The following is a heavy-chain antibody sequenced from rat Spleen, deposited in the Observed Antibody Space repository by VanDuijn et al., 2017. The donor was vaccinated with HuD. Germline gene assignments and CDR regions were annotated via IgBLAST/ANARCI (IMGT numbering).Heavy chain of an antibody. J-gene: IGHJ2*01. CDR3: VEDYFHY. CDR1: GFTFSTAW. CDR2: IKAKSNNYAT. V-gene: IGHV6-6*01. Sequence: EVQVLESGGGLVQPGNSLKLSCATSGFTFSTAWMYWCRKFPGRRLEWVARIKAKSNNYATHYTESVKGRFTISRDDSKSSIYLQMNNLKEEDTAIYYCVEDYFHYWGQGVMVTVSS.